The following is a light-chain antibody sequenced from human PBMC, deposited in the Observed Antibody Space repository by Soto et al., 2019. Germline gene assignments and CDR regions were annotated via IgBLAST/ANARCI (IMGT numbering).Light chain of an antibody. CDR3: QQRSYLPLT. Sequence: EIVLTQSPATLSLSPRERATLSCKASQSVNTYIAWYRQKPGQAPRLLIYDASNRATAIPPRFSGRGSGTDFTFTISSLEPEDFAVYSCQQRSYLPLTFGGGTKVEIK. CDR2: DAS. J-gene: IGKJ4*01. CDR1: QSVNTY. V-gene: IGKV3-11*01.